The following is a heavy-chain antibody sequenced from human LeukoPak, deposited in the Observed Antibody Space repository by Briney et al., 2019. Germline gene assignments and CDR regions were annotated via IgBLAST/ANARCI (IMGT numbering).Heavy chain of an antibody. CDR3: ARVSYYYYMDV. CDR1: GFTFSTYG. CDR2: ISGSGIST. J-gene: IGHJ6*03. V-gene: IGHV3-23*01. Sequence: GGSLRLSCAGSGFTFSTYGMSWVRQTPEKGLEWVSAISGSGISTYYVDSVKGRFTISRDNSKNTLVLQMNSLRAEDTAVYYCARVSYYYYMDVWGKGTTVTVSS.